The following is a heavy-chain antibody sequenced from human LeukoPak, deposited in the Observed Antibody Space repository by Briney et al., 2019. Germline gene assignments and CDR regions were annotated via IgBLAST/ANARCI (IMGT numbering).Heavy chain of an antibody. CDR1: GGSISSYY. V-gene: IGHV4-59*01. CDR3: ARCRRIAAAGLDY. D-gene: IGHD6-13*01. CDR2: IYYSGST. Sequence: SETLSLTCTVSGGSISSYYWSWIRQPPGQGLEWIGYIYYSGSTNYNPSLKSRVSISVDTSKNQYPLKLSTVTAADTAVYYCARCRRIAAAGLDYWGQGTLVTVSS. J-gene: IGHJ4*02.